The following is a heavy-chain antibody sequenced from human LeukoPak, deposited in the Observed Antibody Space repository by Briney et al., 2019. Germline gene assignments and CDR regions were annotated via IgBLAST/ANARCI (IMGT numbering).Heavy chain of an antibody. CDR3: ARDDFGGDYDFDY. V-gene: IGHV1-18*01. D-gene: IGHD4-17*01. J-gene: IGHJ4*02. Sequence: GASVKVSCKASGYTFISYGISWVRRAPGQGLEWMGWIGAYNGNTNYAQKFQGRVTMTTDTSTSTAYMELRSLRSDDTAVYYCARDDFGGDYDFDYWGQGTLVTVSS. CDR1: GYTFISYG. CDR2: IGAYNGNT.